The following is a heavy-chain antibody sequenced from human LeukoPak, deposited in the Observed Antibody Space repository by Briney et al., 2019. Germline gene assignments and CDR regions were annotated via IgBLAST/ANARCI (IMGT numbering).Heavy chain of an antibody. CDR2: ISGGGGST. J-gene: IGHJ4*02. CDR1: GLTFSSYA. CDR3: AKRGADSGGNSALVHFDF. D-gene: IGHD4-23*01. V-gene: IGHV3-23*01. Sequence: GGSLRLSCAASGLTFSSYAMSWVRQAPGKGLEWVSAISGGGGSTYYADSVKGRFTISRDNSKNTLYLQMNSLRAEDTAVYHCAKRGADSGGNSALVHFDFWGQGTLVTVSS.